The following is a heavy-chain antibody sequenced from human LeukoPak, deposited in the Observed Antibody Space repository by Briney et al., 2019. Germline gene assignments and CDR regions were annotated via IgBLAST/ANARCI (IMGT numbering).Heavy chain of an antibody. J-gene: IGHJ5*02. CDR1: GGSFSGYY. CDR3: ARGSRPLAVAARGRFDP. Sequence: SETLSLTCAVYGGSFSGYYWSWIRQPPGKGLEWIGYIYTSGSTNYNPSLKSRVTISVDTSKNQFSLKLSSVTAADTAVYYCARGSRPLAVAARGRFDPWGQGTLVTVSS. V-gene: IGHV4-34*01. CDR2: IYTSGST. D-gene: IGHD6-19*01.